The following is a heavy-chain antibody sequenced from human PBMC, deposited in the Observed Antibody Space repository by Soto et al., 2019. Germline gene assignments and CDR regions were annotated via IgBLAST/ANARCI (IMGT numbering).Heavy chain of an antibody. CDR3: ARAVVLTFTRFYDMDV. J-gene: IGHJ6*02. CDR2: LIPMFGTT. D-gene: IGHD3-9*01. Sequence: QVQLVQSGAEVKTPGSSVKVSCKASGGTFSRYSINWVRQAPGQGLEWVGRLIPMFGTTDYAQRFQGRVTFTADESTSTASMEVTNLTSEDTAVYYCARAVVLTFTRFYDMDVWGQGITVTVSS. CDR1: GGTFSRYS. V-gene: IGHV1-69*18.